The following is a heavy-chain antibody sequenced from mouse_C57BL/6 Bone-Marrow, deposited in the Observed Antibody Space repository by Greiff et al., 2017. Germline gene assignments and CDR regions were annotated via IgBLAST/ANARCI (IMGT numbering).Heavy chain of an antibody. CDR2: IYPRSGNT. CDR1: GYTFTSYG. J-gene: IGHJ2*01. D-gene: IGHD1-1*01. Sequence: QLQQSGAELARPGASVKLSCKASGYTFTSYGISWVKQRTGQGLEWIGEIYPRSGNTYYNEKFKGKATLTADKSSSTAYMELRSLTSEDSAVYFCASPYYYGSRGNYWGQGTTLTVSS. CDR3: ASPYYYGSRGNY. V-gene: IGHV1-81*01.